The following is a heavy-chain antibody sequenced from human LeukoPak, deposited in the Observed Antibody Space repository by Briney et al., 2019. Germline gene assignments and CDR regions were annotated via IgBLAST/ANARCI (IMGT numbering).Heavy chain of an antibody. CDR2: INPSSGGT. Sequence: ASLKVSCKASGYTSTVFYMHWVRQAPGQGLEWMGWINPSSGGTNYAQKFQGRVTMTRDTSISTAYMELSRLKSDDTAVYYCARDRGITSFDYWGQGTLVTVSS. CDR1: GYTSTVFY. V-gene: IGHV1-2*02. CDR3: ARDRGITSFDY. D-gene: IGHD3-10*01. J-gene: IGHJ4*02.